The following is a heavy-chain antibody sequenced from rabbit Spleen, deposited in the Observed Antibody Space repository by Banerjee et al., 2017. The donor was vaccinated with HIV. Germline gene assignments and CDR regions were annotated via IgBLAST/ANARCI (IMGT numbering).Heavy chain of an antibody. CDR3: VRDDGTYDYIDAYFNL. CDR1: GFDFNRYG. D-gene: IGHD5-1*01. CDR2: IYTGRSGNT. Sequence: QSLEESGGDLVKPGASLTLTCTASGFDFNRYGVSWVRQAPGKGLEWIACIYTGRSGNTHYATWAKGRFTISKTSSTTVTLQMTSLTAADTATYFCVRDDGTYDYIDAYFNLWGPGTLVTVS. J-gene: IGHJ4*01. V-gene: IGHV1S40*01.